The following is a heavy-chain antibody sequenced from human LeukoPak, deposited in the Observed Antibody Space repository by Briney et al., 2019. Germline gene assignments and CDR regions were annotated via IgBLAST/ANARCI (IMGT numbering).Heavy chain of an antibody. CDR2: INPNSGDT. Sequence: ASVKVSCKASGYTFTGYYMHWVRQAPGQGLEWVGRINPNSGDTNYAQKFQGRVTMTRDTSISTAYMELSRLRSDGTAVYYCARDAVAATPGFLYYYYYMDVWGKGTTVTVSS. V-gene: IGHV1-2*06. J-gene: IGHJ6*03. CDR1: GYTFTGYY. CDR3: ARDAVAATPGFLYYYYYMDV. D-gene: IGHD2-15*01.